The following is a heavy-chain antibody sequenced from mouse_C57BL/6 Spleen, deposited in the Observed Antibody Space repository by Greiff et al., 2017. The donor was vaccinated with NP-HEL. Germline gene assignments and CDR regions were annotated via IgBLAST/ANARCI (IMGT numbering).Heavy chain of an antibody. CDR3: TTGWLVRGRPDY. J-gene: IGHJ2*01. Sequence: VQLQQSGAELVRPGASVKLSCTASGFTITDYYMHWVKQRPEQGLEWIGRIDPDDGDTEYAPKFKGKATLTADPSSTTAYLQLSSLTSEDTAVYVCTTGWLVRGRPDYWGQGTTLTVSS. V-gene: IGHV14-1*01. CDR1: GFTITDYY. CDR2: IDPDDGDT. D-gene: IGHD2-3*01.